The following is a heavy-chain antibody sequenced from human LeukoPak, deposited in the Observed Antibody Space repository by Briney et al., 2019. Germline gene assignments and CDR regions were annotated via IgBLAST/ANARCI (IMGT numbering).Heavy chain of an antibody. CDR3: ARGGSGGRYSWFDP. D-gene: IGHD3-16*01. V-gene: IGHV3-21*01. J-gene: IGHJ5*02. Sequence: GGSLRLSCAASGFTFSSYEMNWVRQAPGKGLEWVSSISSSSSYIYYADSVKGRFTISRDNAKNSLYLQMNSLRAEDTAVYYCARGGSGGRYSWFDPWGQGTLVTVSS. CDR1: GFTFSSYE. CDR2: ISSSSSYI.